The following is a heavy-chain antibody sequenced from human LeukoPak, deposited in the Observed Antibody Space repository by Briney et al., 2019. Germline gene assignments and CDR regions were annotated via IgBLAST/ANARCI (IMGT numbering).Heavy chain of an antibody. D-gene: IGHD3-10*01. CDR1: GYTFTSYG. J-gene: IGHJ4*02. CDR2: MSPSNGNT. CDR3: AREEELPGDY. V-gene: IGHV1-18*01. Sequence: ASVKVSFKASGYTFTSYGIIWVRQAPAQGLGWVGCMSPSNGNTNYAQKLQGRVTMTRDTSTSTAYLELRRLRSDETAVYYCAREEELPGDYWGQGTLVTVSS.